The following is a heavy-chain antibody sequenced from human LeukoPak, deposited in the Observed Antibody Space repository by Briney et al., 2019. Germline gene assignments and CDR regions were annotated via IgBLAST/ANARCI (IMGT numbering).Heavy chain of an antibody. CDR3: ARDLGVGASYYSLDYGMDV. Sequence: GASVKVSCKASGYTFTSYGISWVRQAPGQGLEWMGWISAYNGNTNYAQKLQGRVTMTTDTSTSTAYMELRSLRSDDTAVYYRARDLGVGASYYSLDYGMDVWGQGTTVTVSS. CDR2: ISAYNGNT. CDR1: GYTFTSYG. J-gene: IGHJ6*02. V-gene: IGHV1-18*01. D-gene: IGHD1-26*01.